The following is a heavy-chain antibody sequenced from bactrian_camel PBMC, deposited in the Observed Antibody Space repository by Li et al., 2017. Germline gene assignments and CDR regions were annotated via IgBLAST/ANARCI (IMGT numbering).Heavy chain of an antibody. D-gene: IGHD2*01. V-gene: IGHV3S40*01. CDR1: PDLYSSVS. CDR3: AADLTGWGTYRSGGYCPFGY. CDR2: INSYGGSA. Sequence: VQLVESGGGSVKAGGSLKLSCAHSPDLYSSVSMGWVRQAPGKGLEWVSTINSYGGSAYFADPVKGRFTISKGNAKNTLYLQMNSLKTEDTAVYYCAADLTGWGTYRSGGYCPFGYWGQGTQVTVS. J-gene: IGHJ6*01.